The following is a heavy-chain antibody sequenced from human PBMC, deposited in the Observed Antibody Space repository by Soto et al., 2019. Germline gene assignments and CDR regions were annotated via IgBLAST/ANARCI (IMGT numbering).Heavy chain of an antibody. D-gene: IGHD3-9*01. Sequence: QVQLVQSGAEVKKPGASVKVSCKASGYTFTSYGISWVRQAPGQGLEWLGWISAYNGNTNYAQKLQGRVTMTTDTSTSTAYMELRSLRSDDTAVYSCASGHLRYFDWLLLGTEPVEYWGQGTLVTVSS. CDR1: GYTFTSYG. CDR2: ISAYNGNT. CDR3: ASGHLRYFDWLLLGTEPVEY. J-gene: IGHJ4*02. V-gene: IGHV1-18*01.